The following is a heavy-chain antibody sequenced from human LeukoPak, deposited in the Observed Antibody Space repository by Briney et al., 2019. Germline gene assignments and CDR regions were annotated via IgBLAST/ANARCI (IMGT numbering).Heavy chain of an antibody. D-gene: IGHD3-9*01. CDR1: GGPISSSYW. CDR3: ATSYDILTPDAFDI. CDR2: IDHSGST. Sequence: SETLSLTCAVSGGPISSSYWWSWVRQPPGKGLEWIGEIDHSGSTNYNPSLQSRVTISVDTSKNQFSLKLSSVTAADTAVYYCATSYDILTPDAFDIWGQGTMVTVSS. J-gene: IGHJ3*02. V-gene: IGHV4-4*02.